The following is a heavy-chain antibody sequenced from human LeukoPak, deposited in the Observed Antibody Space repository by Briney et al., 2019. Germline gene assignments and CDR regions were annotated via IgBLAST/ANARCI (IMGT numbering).Heavy chain of an antibody. Sequence: PSETLSLTCTVSGGSISANYWIWMRQSAGKGLEYIGRIYSSGSTNYNPSLKSRVTMSVDTSKNQFSLKLSSVTAAGTAVYYCARVPDIVATIDFDYWGQGTLVTVSS. J-gene: IGHJ4*02. V-gene: IGHV4-4*07. CDR1: GGSISANY. CDR2: IYSSGST. D-gene: IGHD5-12*01. CDR3: ARVPDIVATIDFDY.